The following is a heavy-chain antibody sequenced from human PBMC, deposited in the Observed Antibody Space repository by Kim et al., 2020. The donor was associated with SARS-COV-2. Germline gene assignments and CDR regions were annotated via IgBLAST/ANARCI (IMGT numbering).Heavy chain of an antibody. J-gene: IGHJ4*02. Sequence: NPSRKSRVTISVDTSKHQFSLKLSSVTAADTAVYYCARARGGGNYYFDYWGQGTLVTVSS. V-gene: IGHV4-59*01. D-gene: IGHD4-4*01. CDR3: ARARGGGNYYFDY.